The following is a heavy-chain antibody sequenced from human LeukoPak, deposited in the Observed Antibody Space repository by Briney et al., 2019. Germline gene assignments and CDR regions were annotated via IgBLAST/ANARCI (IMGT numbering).Heavy chain of an antibody. V-gene: IGHV1-24*01. CDR1: GYTLTELS. CDR3: ATGVSRLDYYGMDV. CDR2: FDPEDGET. D-gene: IGHD6-13*01. J-gene: IGHJ6*02. Sequence: ASVKVSCKVSGYTLTELSMHWVRQAPGKGLEWMGGFDPEDGETIYAQKFQGRVTMTEDTSTDTAYMELSSLRSEDTAVYYCATGVSRLDYYGMDVWGQGTTVTVSS.